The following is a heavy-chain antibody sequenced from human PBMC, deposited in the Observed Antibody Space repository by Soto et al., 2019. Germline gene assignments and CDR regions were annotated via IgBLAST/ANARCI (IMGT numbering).Heavy chain of an antibody. CDR2: LYHIGST. CDR1: GYSISSGNY. J-gene: IGHJ6*02. D-gene: IGHD2-2*01. Sequence: SETLSLTCAVSGYSISSGNYWAWIRQPPGRGLEWIGSLYHIGSTHYNTSLKSRVTISVDTSKNHFSLELSSVTAADTAIYYCRSSTSCYDESCVDVWGQGTMVTVS. V-gene: IGHV4-38-2*01. CDR3: RSSTSCYDESCVDV.